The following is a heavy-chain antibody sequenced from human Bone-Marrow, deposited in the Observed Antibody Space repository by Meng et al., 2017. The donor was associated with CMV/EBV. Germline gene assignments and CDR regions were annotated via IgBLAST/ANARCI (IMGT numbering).Heavy chain of an antibody. V-gene: IGHV3-23*03. D-gene: IGHD1-26*01. J-gene: IGHJ3*02. CDR1: GFTVSSNY. Sequence: GESLKISCAASGFTVSSNYMSWVRQSPGKGLEWVSVSYSGAIDTYYADSVKGRFTISRDNSKNTMHLQMNSLRPEDTAVYYCAKDLYSASGGVFDIWGQGATVTVSS. CDR3: AKDLYSASGGVFDI. CDR2: SYSGAIDT.